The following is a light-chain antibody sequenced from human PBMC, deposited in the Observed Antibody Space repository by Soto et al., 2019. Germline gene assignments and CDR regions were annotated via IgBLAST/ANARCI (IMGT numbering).Light chain of an antibody. CDR2: TTN. CDR3: ATWDGGLSGPFV. Sequence: QSVLTHPPSASGTPGQRATISCCGSNSNIGSDIVNCYQLLPGAAPEVLINTTNQRPSGVPERFSGSKSGTSASLAISGLQSEDEANSSCATWDGGLSGPFVFGTGTKVTGL. J-gene: IGLJ1*01. V-gene: IGLV1-44*01. CDR1: NSNIGSDI.